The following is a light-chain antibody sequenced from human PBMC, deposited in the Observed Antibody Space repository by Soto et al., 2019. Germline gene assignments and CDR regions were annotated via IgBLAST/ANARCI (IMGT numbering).Light chain of an antibody. CDR3: QHYNSYSEA. CDR1: QTISSW. Sequence: DIQMTQSPSTLSGPVGDRVTITCRASQTISSWLAWYQQKPGKAPKLLIYKASTLKSGVPSRFSGSGSGTECTLNISSLQPDDFATYYCQHYNSYSEAFGQGTKV. V-gene: IGKV1-5*03. J-gene: IGKJ1*01. CDR2: KAS.